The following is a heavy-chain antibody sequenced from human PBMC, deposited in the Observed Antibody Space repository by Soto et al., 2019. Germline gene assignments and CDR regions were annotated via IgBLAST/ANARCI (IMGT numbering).Heavy chain of an antibody. Sequence: QVQLVESGGGVVQPGRSLRLSCAASGFTFSSYARHWVRQAPGKGLEWVAVISYDGSNKYYADSVKGRFTISRDNSKNTLYLQMNSLRAEDTAVYYCARDGSASGWYGDAFDIWGQGTMVTVSS. J-gene: IGHJ3*02. CDR2: ISYDGSNK. D-gene: IGHD6-19*01. CDR3: ARDGSASGWYGDAFDI. CDR1: GFTFSSYA. V-gene: IGHV3-30-3*01.